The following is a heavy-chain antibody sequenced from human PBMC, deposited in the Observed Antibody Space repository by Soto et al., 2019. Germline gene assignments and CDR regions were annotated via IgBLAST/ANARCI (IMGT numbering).Heavy chain of an antibody. CDR1: GGTFSSYA. J-gene: IGHJ6*02. V-gene: IGHV1-69*13. Sequence: GASVKVSCEASGGTFSSYAISWVRQAPGQGLEWMGGIIPIFGTANYAQKFQGRVTITADESTSTAYMELSSLRSEDTAVYYCARGRMKYSSSGPYYYGMGVWGQGTTVTVSS. CDR2: IIPIFGTA. CDR3: ARGRMKYSSSGPYYYGMGV. D-gene: IGHD6-6*01.